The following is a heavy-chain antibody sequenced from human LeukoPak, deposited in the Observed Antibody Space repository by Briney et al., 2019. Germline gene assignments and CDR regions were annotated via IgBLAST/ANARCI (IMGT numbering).Heavy chain of an antibody. V-gene: IGHV3-74*01. CDR1: GFTFSSYS. Sequence: GGSMRLSCAASGFTFSSYSMNWVRQAPGKGLVWVSRINSDGSSTNYADSVKGRFTISRDNAQNTLYLQMNSLRAEDTAAYYCARYSSGYSDAFDIWGQGTMVIVSS. CDR3: ARYSSGYSDAFDI. CDR2: INSDGSST. D-gene: IGHD3-22*01. J-gene: IGHJ3*02.